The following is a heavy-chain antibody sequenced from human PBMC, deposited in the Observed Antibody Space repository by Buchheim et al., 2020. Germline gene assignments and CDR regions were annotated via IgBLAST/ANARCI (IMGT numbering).Heavy chain of an antibody. V-gene: IGHV4-4*07. Sequence: QVQLQESGPGLVKPSETLSLTCTVSGGSISSYYWSWIRQPAGKGLEWIGRIYTSGSTNYNPSLKSRVTMSVDTSKNQFSLKRSSVTAADTTVYYWARDAPPPLDSSARNGFDPWGQGTL. D-gene: IGHD6-25*01. CDR1: GGSISSYY. CDR3: ARDAPPPLDSSARNGFDP. J-gene: IGHJ5*02. CDR2: IYTSGST.